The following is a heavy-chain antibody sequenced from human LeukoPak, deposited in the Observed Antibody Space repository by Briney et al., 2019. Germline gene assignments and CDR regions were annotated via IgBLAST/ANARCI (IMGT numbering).Heavy chain of an antibody. V-gene: IGHV3-23*01. CDR3: AKNYGGQQYFDCIAY. CDR2: ISGIGDST. J-gene: IGHJ4*02. Sequence: PAGTLRLSCAASGFTFSSYAMSWVRQAPGKGLEWVSVISGIGDSTYYADPVKRLFTISSDNSNNSPHLQINSPTAETTALYYCAKNYGGQQYFDCIAYWGQGTVVIVSA. D-gene: IGHD3-9*01. CDR1: GFTFSSYA.